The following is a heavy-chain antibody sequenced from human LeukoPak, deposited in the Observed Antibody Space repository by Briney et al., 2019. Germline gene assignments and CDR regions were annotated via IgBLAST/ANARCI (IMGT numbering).Heavy chain of an antibody. D-gene: IGHD6-19*01. J-gene: IGHJ4*02. CDR1: GFTFSDYY. CDR2: ISSNSGYT. CDR3: TRDRSVDGTV. V-gene: IGHV3-11*06. Sequence: PGGSLRLSCAASGFTFSDYYMSCIRQAPGKGLEWVSYISSNSGYTNYAVSVKGRFTISRDNAKNSLYLQMDSLRGEDTAAYYCTRDRSVDGTVWGQGTLVTVSS.